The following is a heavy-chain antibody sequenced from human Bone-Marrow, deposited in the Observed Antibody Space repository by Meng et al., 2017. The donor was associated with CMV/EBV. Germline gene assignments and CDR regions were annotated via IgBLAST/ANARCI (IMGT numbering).Heavy chain of an antibody. CDR3: ARDSENNRFWSGYLL. J-gene: IGHJ3*01. Sequence: GESLKISCAASGFTFRSYWMTWVRQAPGEGLEWVANIKQDGSEKCYVDSVKGRFTISRDNAKNSLYLQMNSLRAEDTAVYYCARDSENNRFWSGYLLWGQGTMVTVSS. CDR1: GFTFRSYW. D-gene: IGHD3-3*01. CDR2: IKQDGSEK. V-gene: IGHV3-7*01.